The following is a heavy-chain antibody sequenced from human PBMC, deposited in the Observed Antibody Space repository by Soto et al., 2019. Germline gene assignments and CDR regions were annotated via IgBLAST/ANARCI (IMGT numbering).Heavy chain of an antibody. D-gene: IGHD5-18*01. CDR2: VSGSGGSP. J-gene: IGHJ4*02. V-gene: IGHV3-23*01. CDR3: VKGKESGYRGAFDS. CDR1: GFNFGSYA. Sequence: EEQLLESGGGLVQPGGSLRLSCAATGFNFGSYAMGWVRQAPGKGLEWVSGVSGSGGSPYYADSVKGRLTISKDKSKNKLYLDLKNLRSEETAVYFCVKGKESGYRGAFDSWGQGTLVTVSS.